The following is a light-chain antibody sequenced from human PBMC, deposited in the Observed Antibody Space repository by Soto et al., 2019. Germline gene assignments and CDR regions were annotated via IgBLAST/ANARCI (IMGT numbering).Light chain of an antibody. CDR3: LLYYDGAHV. CDR2: TIS. Sequence: LVTQEPSLTVSPAGTVTPTCASGTGAVTSASYPSWFQQKPGQEPRALIYTISNKPSWPPARFSGSLLGGKAALTLSDVQPEDEAAYFCLLYYDGAHVFGPGTKVTAL. J-gene: IGLJ1*01. CDR1: TGAVTSASY. V-gene: IGLV7-43*01.